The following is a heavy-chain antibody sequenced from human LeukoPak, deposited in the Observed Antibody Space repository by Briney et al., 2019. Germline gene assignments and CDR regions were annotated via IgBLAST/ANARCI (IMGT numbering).Heavy chain of an antibody. Sequence: GGSLRLSCAGSGFTFSSYAMSWVRQAPGKGLKWVSAISHSSSGTYYVDSVKGRFTISRDNSKNTLYLQMNSLRAEDTAVYYCARGHPGSYGIDYWGQGTLVTVSS. CDR1: GFTFSSYA. J-gene: IGHJ4*02. CDR2: ISHSSSGT. CDR3: ARGHPGSYGIDY. V-gene: IGHV3-23*01. D-gene: IGHD1-26*01.